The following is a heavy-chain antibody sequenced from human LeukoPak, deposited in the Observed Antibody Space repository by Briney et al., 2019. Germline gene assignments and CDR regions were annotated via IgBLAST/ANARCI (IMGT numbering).Heavy chain of an antibody. CDR1: GGSFSGYY. CDR2: INHSGST. CDR3: ARVITMVRGVINGMDV. D-gene: IGHD3-10*01. J-gene: IGHJ6*02. Sequence: SETLSLTCAVSGGSFSGYYWSWIRQPPGKGLEWIGEINHSGSTNYNPSLKSRVTISVDTSKNQFSLKLSSVTAADTAVYYCARVITMVRGVINGMDVWGQGTTVTVSS. V-gene: IGHV4-34*01.